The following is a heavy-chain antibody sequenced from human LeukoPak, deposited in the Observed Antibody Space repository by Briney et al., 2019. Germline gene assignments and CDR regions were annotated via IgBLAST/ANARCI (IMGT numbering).Heavy chain of an antibody. Sequence: ASVKVSCKASGYTFTGYYMHWVRQAPGQGLEWMGWINPNSGGTNYAQKFQGRVTMTRDTSISTAYMELSRLRSDDTAAYYCARVSWSGYYPPFGYWGQGTLVTDSS. CDR2: INPNSGGT. CDR3: ARVSWSGYYPPFGY. CDR1: GYTFTGYY. J-gene: IGHJ4*02. D-gene: IGHD3-3*01. V-gene: IGHV1-2*02.